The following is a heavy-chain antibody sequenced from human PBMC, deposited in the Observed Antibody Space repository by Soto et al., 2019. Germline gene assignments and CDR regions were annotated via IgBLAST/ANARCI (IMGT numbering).Heavy chain of an antibody. Sequence: ASVKVSCKASGYTFTSYYMHWVRQAPGQGLEWMGIINPSGGSTSYAQKFQGRVTMTRDTSTSTVYMELSSLRSEDTAVYYCAGGGWVVVVPAARYNWFDPWGQGTLVTV. CDR2: INPSGGST. D-gene: IGHD2-2*01. CDR1: GYTFTSYY. CDR3: AGGGWVVVVPAARYNWFDP. J-gene: IGHJ5*02. V-gene: IGHV1-46*03.